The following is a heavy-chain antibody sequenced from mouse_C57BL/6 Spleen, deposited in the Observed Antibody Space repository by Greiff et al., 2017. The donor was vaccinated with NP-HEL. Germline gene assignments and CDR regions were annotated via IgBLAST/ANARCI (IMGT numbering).Heavy chain of an antibody. D-gene: IGHD2-5*01. CDR3: ARHEDRRSNYVYFAKDY. CDR1: GYTFTEYT. Sequence: VQLQQSGAELVKPGASVKLSCKASGYTFTEYTIHWVKQRSGQGLEWIGWFYPGSGSIKYNEKFKDKATLTADKSSSTVYMELSRLTSEDSAVYFFARHEDRRSNYVYFAKDYWGQGTSVTVSS. CDR2: FYPGSGSI. J-gene: IGHJ4*01. V-gene: IGHV1-62-2*01.